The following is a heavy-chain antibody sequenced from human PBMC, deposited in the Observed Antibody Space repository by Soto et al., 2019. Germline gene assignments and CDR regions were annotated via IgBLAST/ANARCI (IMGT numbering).Heavy chain of an antibody. CDR3: AKGGRQGLVTSDFNY. V-gene: IGHV3-30*18. J-gene: IGHJ4*02. CDR2: VSHDGRNT. D-gene: IGHD6-19*01. Sequence: VQLVESGGGVVQPGRSLRLSCAASGFTFSDYAMHWVRQAPGKGLEWVAVVSHDGRNTHYADSVKGRFTISRDSSKNTVSLNMTSLRAEDTAVYYCAKGGRQGLVTSDFNYWGQGALVTVSS. CDR1: GFTFSDYA.